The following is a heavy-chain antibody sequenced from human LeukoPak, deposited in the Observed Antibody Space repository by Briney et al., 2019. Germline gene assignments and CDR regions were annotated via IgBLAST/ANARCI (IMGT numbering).Heavy chain of an antibody. CDR3: ASRHYDFGYY. CDR1: GFAFSTYP. V-gene: IGHV3-30*04. D-gene: IGHD4-17*01. J-gene: IGHJ4*02. CDR2: ISYDGSNK. Sequence: GGSLRLSCAASGFAFSTYPVHWVRQAPGKGLEWVAVISYDGSNKYYADSVKSRFTISRDNSKNTLYLQMNSLRAEDTAIYYCASRHYDFGYYWGQGTLVTVSS.